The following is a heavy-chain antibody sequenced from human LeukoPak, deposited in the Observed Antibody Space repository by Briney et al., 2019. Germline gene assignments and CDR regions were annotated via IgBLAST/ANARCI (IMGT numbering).Heavy chain of an antibody. V-gene: IGHV3-23*01. J-gene: IGHJ5*02. D-gene: IGHD2-2*01. CDR2: ITGSGSST. CDR3: ANPHCSSTSCYWFDP. CDR1: GFTFSSYA. Sequence: GGSLRLSCAASGFTFSSYAMTWVRQAPGKGLEWVSTITGSGSSTYYADSGKGRFTISRDNSKNTLYLQMNSLTAEDTAVYYCANPHCSSTSCYWFDPWGQGTLVTVSS.